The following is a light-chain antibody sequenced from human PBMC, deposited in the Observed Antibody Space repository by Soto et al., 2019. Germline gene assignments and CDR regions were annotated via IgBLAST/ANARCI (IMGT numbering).Light chain of an antibody. J-gene: IGKJ1*01. CDR3: QQYNSYWT. V-gene: IGKV1-5*01. CDR2: DAS. CDR1: QSIKSR. Sequence: DIQMTQSPSTLSASVGDRVTITCRASQSIKSRLAWYQQKPGKSPKLLIYDASSLESGVPSRFSGSVSGTEFSLTISSLQPDDFATYYCQQYNSYWTFGQGTKVDIK.